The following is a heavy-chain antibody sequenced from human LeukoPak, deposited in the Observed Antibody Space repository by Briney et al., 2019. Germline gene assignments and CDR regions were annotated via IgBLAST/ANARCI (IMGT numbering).Heavy chain of an antibody. D-gene: IGHD3-3*01. CDR2: IYPGDSDT. CDR3: ARRSIEDFGVVIKDYFDY. CDR1: GYSFTSYW. J-gene: IGHJ4*02. Sequence: GESLKSSCKGSGYSFTSYWIDWVRQMPGKGLEWMGIIYPGDSDTRYSPSFQGQVTISADKSISTAYLQWSSLKASDTAMYYCARRSIEDFGVVIKDYFDYWGQGTLVTVSS. V-gene: IGHV5-51*01.